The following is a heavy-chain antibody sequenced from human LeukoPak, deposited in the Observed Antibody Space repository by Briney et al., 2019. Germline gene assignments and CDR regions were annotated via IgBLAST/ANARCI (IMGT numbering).Heavy chain of an antibody. D-gene: IGHD6-19*01. Sequence: SETLSLTCAVSGGSISSSSYYWGWIRQPPGKGLEWIGSIYYSGSTYYNPSLKSRVTISVDTSKNQFSLKLSSVTAADTAVYYCARVLVGGNYFDYWGQGTLVTVSS. J-gene: IGHJ4*02. CDR1: GGSISSSSYY. CDR3: ARVLVGGNYFDY. CDR2: IYYSGST. V-gene: IGHV4-39*07.